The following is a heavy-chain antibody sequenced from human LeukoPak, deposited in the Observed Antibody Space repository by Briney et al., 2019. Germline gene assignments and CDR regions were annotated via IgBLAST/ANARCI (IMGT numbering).Heavy chain of an antibody. Sequence: TGGSLRLSYAASGFTFSNYWMHWVRQAPGKGLVWVSLINSDGSSTTYADSVKGRFTISRDNAKNTLHLQMNSLRVEDTAVYYCTRDRSNWNDGDCWGPGTLVTVSS. D-gene: IGHD1-20*01. CDR1: GFTFSNYW. CDR2: INSDGSST. V-gene: IGHV3-74*01. J-gene: IGHJ4*02. CDR3: TRDRSNWNDGDC.